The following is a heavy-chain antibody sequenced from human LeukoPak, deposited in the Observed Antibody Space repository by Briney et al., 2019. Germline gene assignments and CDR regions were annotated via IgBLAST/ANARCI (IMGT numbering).Heavy chain of an antibody. V-gene: IGHV4-39*07. CDR1: GGSISTITYY. CDR3: ARLYGNYQNYFDY. D-gene: IGHD1-7*01. CDR2: MYYRGNT. Sequence: SETPSLTCTVSGGSISTITYYWGWIRQPPGKGLEWVGHMYYRGNTFYNPSLKSRVTISVDTSKNQFSLKLRSVTAADTAVYYCARLYGNYQNYFDYWGQGTLVTVSS. J-gene: IGHJ4*02.